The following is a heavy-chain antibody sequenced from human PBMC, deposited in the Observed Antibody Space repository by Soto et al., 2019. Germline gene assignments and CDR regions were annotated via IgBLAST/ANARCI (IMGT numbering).Heavy chain of an antibody. CDR1: GGSISSGGYS. CDR3: ARDQLEGNWFDP. D-gene: IGHD1-1*01. CDR2: IYHSGST. V-gene: IGHV4-30-2*01. J-gene: IGHJ5*02. Sequence: QLQLQESGSGLVRPSQTLSLTCAVSGGSISSGGYSWNWIRQPPGKGLEWIGYIYHSGSTLYNPSLQSRPTISVDKSKNQSSLKLSSVTAADTAVYYCARDQLEGNWFDPWGQGTLVTVSS.